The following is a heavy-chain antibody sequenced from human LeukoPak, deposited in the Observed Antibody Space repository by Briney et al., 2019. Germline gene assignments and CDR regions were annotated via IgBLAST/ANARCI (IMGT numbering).Heavy chain of an antibody. CDR1: GFIFSSHG. Sequence: GGSLRLSCAASGFIFSSHGMNWVRQAPGKGLEWVGFIRGKVYGGTAEYAASVKGRFTISRDDSKSMAYLQMNSLKAEDTAVYYCAKGLLKFGERDAFDIWGQGTMVTVSS. J-gene: IGHJ3*02. CDR2: IRGKVYGGTA. V-gene: IGHV3-49*04. D-gene: IGHD3-10*01. CDR3: AKGLLKFGERDAFDI.